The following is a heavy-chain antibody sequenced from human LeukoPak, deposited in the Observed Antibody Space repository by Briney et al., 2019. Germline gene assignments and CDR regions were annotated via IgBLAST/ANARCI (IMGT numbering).Heavy chain of an antibody. J-gene: IGHJ4*02. CDR2: INPNSGGT. CDR3: ARGGGESSSSGQLDY. V-gene: IGHV1-2*02. Sequence: ASVKVSCKASGYTFSGYYVHWVRQAPGQGLEWMGWINPNSGGTNYAQKFQGRVTMTRDTSISTAYMELRRLGSDDTAVYYCARGGGESSSSGQLDYWGQGTLVTVSS. CDR1: GYTFSGYY. D-gene: IGHD6-6*01.